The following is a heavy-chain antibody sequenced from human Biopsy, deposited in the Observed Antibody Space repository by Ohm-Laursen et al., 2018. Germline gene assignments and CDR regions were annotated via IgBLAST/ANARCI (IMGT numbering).Heavy chain of an antibody. CDR2: INQAGTT. J-gene: IGHJ4*02. CDR3: GNEVHGRDY. CDR1: GKTFSDYQ. Sequence: PSQTLSLTCAVFGKTFSDYQWSWIRQPPGKGLEWIGQINQAGTTNYNPSLKSRVSISADASKYEFPLRLTSVTAADTAVYLCGNEVHGRDYWGLGALVTVSS. D-gene: IGHD2-15*01. V-gene: IGHV4-34*08.